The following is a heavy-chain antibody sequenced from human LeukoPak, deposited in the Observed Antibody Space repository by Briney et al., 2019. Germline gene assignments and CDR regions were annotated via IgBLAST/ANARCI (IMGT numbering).Heavy chain of an antibody. CDR2: INNDASYT. D-gene: IGHD2/OR15-2a*01. J-gene: IGHJ4*02. CDR1: GFTFSIYS. V-gene: IGHV3-21*01. CDR3: ARMAGSHYFLDY. Sequence: GGSLRLSCAASGFTFSIYSMNWVRQAPGKGLEWVSSINNDASYTYYADSVKGRFTISRDNAKNSLYLQMNSLRAEDTAVYYCARMAGSHYFLDYWGQGTLVTVSS.